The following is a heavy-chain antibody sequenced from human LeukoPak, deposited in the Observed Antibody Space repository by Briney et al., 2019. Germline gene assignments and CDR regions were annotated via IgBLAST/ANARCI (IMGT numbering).Heavy chain of an antibody. J-gene: IGHJ4*02. CDR1: GFTFSDHT. D-gene: IGHD3-22*01. CDR3: ARSPVGSSGYYLYYFDY. CDR2: ISSSSSYI. V-gene: IGHV3-21*01. Sequence: GGSLRLSCAASGFTFSDHTMNWVRQAPGKGLEWVSSISSSSSYIYYADSVKGRFTISRDNAKNSLYLQMNSLRAEDTAVYYCARSPVGSSGYYLYYFDYWGQGTLVTVSS.